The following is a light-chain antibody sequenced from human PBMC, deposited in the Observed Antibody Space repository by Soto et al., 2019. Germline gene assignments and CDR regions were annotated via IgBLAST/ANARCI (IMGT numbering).Light chain of an antibody. CDR1: QSVSSY. CDR3: QQRSNWPRTT. V-gene: IGKV3-11*01. CDR2: DAS. Sequence: EIVLTQSPATLSLSPGERATLSCRASQSVSSYLAWYQQKTGQAPMLLIYDASNRATGIPARFSGSSSGTDFTITISRLEPEDFAVYYCQQRSNWPRTTFGQGTRLEIK. J-gene: IGKJ5*01.